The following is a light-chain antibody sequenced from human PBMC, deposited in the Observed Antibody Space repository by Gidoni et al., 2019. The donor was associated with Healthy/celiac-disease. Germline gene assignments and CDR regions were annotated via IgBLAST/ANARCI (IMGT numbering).Light chain of an antibody. CDR1: QSVSSTY. CDR3: QQGA. J-gene: IGKJ1*01. V-gene: IGKV3-20*01. CDR2: GAS. Sequence: EIVLTQSPGTLSLSPGERATLSCRASQSVSSTYLAWYQQKPGQAPRLFIYGASRRVTGVPDRFSGSGSGTDFTLTISRLEPEDFAVYYCQQGAFGQXTKVEMK.